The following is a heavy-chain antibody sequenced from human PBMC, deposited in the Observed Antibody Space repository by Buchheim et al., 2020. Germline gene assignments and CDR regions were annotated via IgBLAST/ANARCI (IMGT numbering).Heavy chain of an antibody. J-gene: IGHJ4*01. Sequence: EVQLVESGGGLVKPGGSIRLSCAASGFTFSNAWMTWVRQAPGKGLEWVGRIKSKTDGGTTDYAAPVKGRFTISRDDSRNTLFLQMNSLKTEDTAVYYCTAINRQGAEAAFTWGHGTL. CDR2: IKSKTDGGTT. V-gene: IGHV3-15*01. D-gene: IGHD6-13*01. CDR1: GFTFSNAW. CDR3: TAINRQGAEAAFT.